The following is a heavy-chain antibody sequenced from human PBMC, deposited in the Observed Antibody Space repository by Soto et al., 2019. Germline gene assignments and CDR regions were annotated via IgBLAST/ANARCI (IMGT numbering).Heavy chain of an antibody. CDR1: GFTFSTYG. D-gene: IGHD3-22*01. V-gene: IGHV3-21*01. J-gene: IGHJ5*02. CDR2: ISDSGHYI. CDR3: ARSGLALPYSASHWFDP. Sequence: EVQLVESGGGLVKPGGYLRLCCAASGFTFSTYGMTWVRQAPGKGLEWLSSISDSGHYIFYADSVKGRFTISRDNAKNSLFLQMNSLRGEDTAVYYCARSGLALPYSASHWFDPWGHGTLVTVSS.